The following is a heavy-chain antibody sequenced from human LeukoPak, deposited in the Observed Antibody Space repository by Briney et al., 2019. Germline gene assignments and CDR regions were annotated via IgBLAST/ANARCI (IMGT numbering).Heavy chain of an antibody. CDR2: ISYDGSNK. CDR3: AREEGVTALDY. CDR1: GFTFSSYG. Sequence: GGSLRLSCAASGFTFSSYGMHWVRQAPGKGLEWVAVISYDGSNKYYADSVKGRFTISRDNSKNTLYLQMNSLRAEDTAVYYCAREEGVTALDYWGQGTLVTVSS. D-gene: IGHD4-23*01. J-gene: IGHJ4*02. V-gene: IGHV3-30*03.